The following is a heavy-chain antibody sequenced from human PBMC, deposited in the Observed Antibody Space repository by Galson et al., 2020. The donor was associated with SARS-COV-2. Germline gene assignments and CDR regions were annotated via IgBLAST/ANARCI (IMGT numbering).Heavy chain of an antibody. CDR3: ARDASPIAVAVGWYFDL. D-gene: IGHD6-19*01. J-gene: IGHJ2*01. CDR1: GFTFSDYY. V-gene: IGHV3-11*06. CDR2: ISSSSSYT. Sequence: GGSLRLSCAASGFTFSDYYMSWIRQAPGKGLEWVSYISSSSSYTNYADSVKGRFTISRDNAKNSLYLQMNSLRAEDTAVYYCARDASPIAVAVGWYFDLWGRGTLVTVSS.